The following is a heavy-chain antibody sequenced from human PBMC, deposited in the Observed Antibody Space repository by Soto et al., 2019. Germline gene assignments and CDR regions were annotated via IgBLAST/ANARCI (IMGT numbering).Heavy chain of an antibody. J-gene: IGHJ6*02. CDR3: AREDDYGYRYINYGLDV. CDR2: ISFDGTKK. D-gene: IGHD4-17*01. Sequence: GGSLRLSCAASGFTFNIYALDWVRQAPGKGLEWVAVISFDGTKKYYSDSVKGRFTISRDNLKNTLYPQMNNLRVEDAALYFCAREDDYGYRYINYGLDVWGQGTTVTVSS. CDR1: GFTFNIYA. V-gene: IGHV3-30-3*01.